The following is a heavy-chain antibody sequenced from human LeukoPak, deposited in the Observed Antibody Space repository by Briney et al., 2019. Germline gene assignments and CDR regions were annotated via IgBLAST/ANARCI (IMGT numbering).Heavy chain of an antibody. CDR3: AREIQTKGAMEYAAYNWFDP. Sequence: SVKVSCKASGGTFSSYAISWVRQAPGQGLEWMGGIIPIFGTANYAQKFQGRVTITADESTSTAYMELSSLRSEDTAVYYCAREIQTKGAMEYAAYNWFDPWGQGTLVTVSS. V-gene: IGHV1-69*13. CDR2: IIPIFGTA. CDR1: GGTFSSYA. D-gene: IGHD2-8*01. J-gene: IGHJ5*02.